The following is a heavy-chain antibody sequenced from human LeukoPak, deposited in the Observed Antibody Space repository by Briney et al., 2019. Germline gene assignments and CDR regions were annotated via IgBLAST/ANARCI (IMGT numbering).Heavy chain of an antibody. J-gene: IGHJ4*02. CDR2: ISGSGGST. V-gene: IGHV3-23*01. CDR3: AKGGPTSGWYSVDY. CDR1: GFTFSSYT. Sequence: GGSLRLSCAASGFTFSSYTLSWVRQAPGKGLEWVSAISGSGGSTFYADSVKGRFTFPRDNSKNTMYLQMNSLRAEDTAVYYCAKGGPTSGWYSVDYWGQGTLVTVSS. D-gene: IGHD6-19*01.